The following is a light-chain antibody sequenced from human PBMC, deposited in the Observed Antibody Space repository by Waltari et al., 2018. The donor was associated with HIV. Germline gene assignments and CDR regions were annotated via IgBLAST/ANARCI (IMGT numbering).Light chain of an antibody. CDR2: GKN. V-gene: IGLV3-19*01. CDR3: LTRDNVGDHLVT. CDR1: SLGAYY. Sequence: SSDLTQDPSVSVALGQTAPIKCRGDSLGAYYASCCQQKPGQAPLPIIFGKNSRPSGIPDRFSGSSSGNTASLIISKTQAEDEATYFCLTRDNVGDHLVTFGGGTRLTV. J-gene: IGLJ2*01.